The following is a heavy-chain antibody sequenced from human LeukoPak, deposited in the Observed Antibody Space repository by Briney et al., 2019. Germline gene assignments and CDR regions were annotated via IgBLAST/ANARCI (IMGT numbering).Heavy chain of an antibody. J-gene: IGHJ5*02. CDR2: IYTSGST. Sequence: SETLSLTCTVSGGSISSGSYYWSWIRQPAGKGLEWIGRIYTSGSTNYNPSLKSRVTISVDTSKNQFSLKLSSVTAADTAVYYCARRCSSGWYAGWFDPWGQGTLVTVSS. CDR3: ARRCSSGWYAGWFDP. CDR1: GGSISSGSYY. D-gene: IGHD6-19*01. V-gene: IGHV4-61*02.